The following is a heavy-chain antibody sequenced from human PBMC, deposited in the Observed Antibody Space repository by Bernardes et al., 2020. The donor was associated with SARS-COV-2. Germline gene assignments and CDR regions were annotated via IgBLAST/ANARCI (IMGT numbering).Heavy chain of an antibody. D-gene: IGHD3-16*01. CDR2: ISYDGKTQ. CDR3: AKDLAWKGLAHSFDY. V-gene: IGHV3-30*18. CDR1: GSTFNSYA. Sequence: GGSLRLSCAASGSTFNSYAVHWVRQAPGKGLEWVAVISYDGKTQYYVDSVKGRFTISRDNSKNTLYLQMNSLRVEDTAVYFCAKDLAWKGLAHSFDY. J-gene: IGHJ4*01.